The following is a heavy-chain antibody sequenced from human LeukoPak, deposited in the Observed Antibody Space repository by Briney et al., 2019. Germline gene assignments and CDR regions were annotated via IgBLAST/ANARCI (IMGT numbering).Heavy chain of an antibody. CDR3: ARGGAYCGGDCSPYAFDI. D-gene: IGHD2-21*02. V-gene: IGHV4-59*01. J-gene: IGHJ3*02. Sequence: SETLSLTCTVSGGSISSYYWSWIRQPPGKGLEWIGYIYYSGSTNYNPSLKSRVTISVGTSKNQFSLKLSSVTAADTAVYYCARGGAYCGGDCSPYAFDIWGQGTMVTVSS. CDR2: IYYSGST. CDR1: GGSISSYY.